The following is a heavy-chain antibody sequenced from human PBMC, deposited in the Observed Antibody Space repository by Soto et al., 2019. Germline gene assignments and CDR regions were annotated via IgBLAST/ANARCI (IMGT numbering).Heavy chain of an antibody. D-gene: IGHD6-13*01. CDR2: IIPMFDIA. CDR1: GGSFRTYT. CDR3: TRGSWSAAAFDI. V-gene: IGHV1-69*02. J-gene: IGHJ3*02. Sequence: QVQLVQSGVEVKKPGSSVKVSCKASGGSFRTYTIFWVRQAPGQGLEWMGRIIPMFDIANYAQKFQGRVTFNADKSTGTVYMEMISLTSDDTAIYFCTRGSWSAAAFDIWGQGTLVTVSS.